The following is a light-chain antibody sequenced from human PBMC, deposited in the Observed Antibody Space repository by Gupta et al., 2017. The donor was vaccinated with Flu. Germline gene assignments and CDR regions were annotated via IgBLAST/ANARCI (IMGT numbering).Light chain of an antibody. J-gene: IGKJ1*01. V-gene: IGKV1-39*01. CDR2: AAS. Sequence: PSSLSASRGDRVTITCRASQTIASYLNWYQQKPGKAPKLLIYAASSVQGGVPSRFSGSGSGTNFTLTISRLQADDFGTYYCQQSDSFDWTFGQGTKVDIK. CDR1: QTIASY. CDR3: QQSDSFDWT.